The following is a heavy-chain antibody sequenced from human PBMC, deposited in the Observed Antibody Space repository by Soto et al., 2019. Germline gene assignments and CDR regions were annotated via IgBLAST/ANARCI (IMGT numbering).Heavy chain of an antibody. CDR2: IIPIFGTA. Sequence: YVKVACKAAGCAISSYAISWVRRAPRQGLEWMGGIIPIFGTANYAQKFQGRVTITADESASTAYMELGSLRSEDTAVYYRSVDYSSSSSRSFAILRHAKMVRV. V-gene: IGHV1-69*01. CDR1: GCAISSYA. CDR3: SVDYSSSSSRSFAI. J-gene: IGHJ3*02. D-gene: IGHD6-6*01.